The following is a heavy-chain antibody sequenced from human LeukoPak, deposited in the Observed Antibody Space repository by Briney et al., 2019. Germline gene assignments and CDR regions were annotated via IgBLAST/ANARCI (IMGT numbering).Heavy chain of an antibody. D-gene: IGHD3-9*01. CDR3: ARDVDDILTGQTNFDY. Sequence: SETLSLTCAVYGGSFSGYYWSWIRQPPGKGLEWIGEINHSGSTNYNPSLKSRVTIIVDMSKNQFSLKLSSVTAADTAVYYCARDVDDILTGQTNFDYWGQGTLVTVSS. J-gene: IGHJ4*02. V-gene: IGHV4-34*01. CDR1: GGSFSGYY. CDR2: INHSGST.